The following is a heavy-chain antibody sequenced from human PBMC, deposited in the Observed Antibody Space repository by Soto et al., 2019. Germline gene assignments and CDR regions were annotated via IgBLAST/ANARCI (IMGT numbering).Heavy chain of an antibody. Sequence: PGGSLRLSCAASGFTFSSYAMHWVRQAPGKGLEWVAVISYDGSNKYYADSAKGRFTISRDNSKNTLYLQMNSLRAEDTAVYYCARGGYYYDSSGFPLDYWGQGTLVTVSS. V-gene: IGHV3-30-3*01. CDR3: ARGGYYYDSSGFPLDY. CDR1: GFTFSSYA. CDR2: ISYDGSNK. J-gene: IGHJ4*02. D-gene: IGHD3-22*01.